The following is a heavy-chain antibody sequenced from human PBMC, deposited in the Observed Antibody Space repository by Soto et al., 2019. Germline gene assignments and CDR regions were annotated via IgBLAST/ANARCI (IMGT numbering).Heavy chain of an antibody. J-gene: IGHJ3*02. V-gene: IGHV1-69*06. CDR3: ASPLYYDSSGQHRDAFDI. CDR2: IIPIFGTA. D-gene: IGHD3-22*01. Sequence: KVSCKASGGTFSSYAISWVRQAPGQGLEWMGGIIPIFGTANYAQKFQGRVTITADKSTSTAYMELSSLRSEDTAVYYCASPLYYDSSGQHRDAFDIWGQGTMVTVSS. CDR1: GGTFSSYA.